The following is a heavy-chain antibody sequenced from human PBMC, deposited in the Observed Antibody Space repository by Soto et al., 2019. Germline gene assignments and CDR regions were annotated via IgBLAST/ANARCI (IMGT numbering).Heavy chain of an antibody. J-gene: IGHJ3*02. D-gene: IGHD4-17*01. CDR2: ISAYNGNT. V-gene: IGHV1-18*01. CDR3: ARNYGYGDYVPLHAFDI. Sequence: QVQLVQSGAEVKKPGASVKVSCKASGYTFTSYGISWVRQAPGQGLEWMGWISAYNGNTNYAQKLQGRVTMTTDTSSSAAYMELRSMTSDDTAVDYWARNYGYGDYVPLHAFDIWGQRTLVTASA. CDR1: GYTFTSYG.